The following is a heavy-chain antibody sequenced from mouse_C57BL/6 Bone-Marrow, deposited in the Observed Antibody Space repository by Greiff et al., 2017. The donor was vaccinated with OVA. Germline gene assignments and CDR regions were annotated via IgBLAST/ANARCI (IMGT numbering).Heavy chain of an antibody. V-gene: IGHV1-82*01. CDR1: GYAFSSSW. CDR3: ARYGYYVDY. CDR2: IYPGDGDT. D-gene: IGHD1-1*01. J-gene: IGHJ2*01. Sequence: VQLQQSGPELVKPGASVKISCKASGYAFSSSWMNWVKQRPGQGLEWIGRIYPGDGDTNYNGKFKGKATLTADKSSSTAYMQLSSLTSEDSAVYFCARYGYYVDYWGQGTTLTVSS.